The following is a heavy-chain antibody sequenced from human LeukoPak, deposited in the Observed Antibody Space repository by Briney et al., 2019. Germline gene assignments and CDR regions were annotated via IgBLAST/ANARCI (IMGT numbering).Heavy chain of an antibody. CDR1: GFTFTSYA. Sequence: GGSLRLSCAASGFTFTSYAMGWVRQAPGKGLEWVSTISGSGTTTYYADSVKGRFTISRDNSKNTLYLQMNSLRAEDTVVYYCAKGGSPSCYSSSGYWGQGTLVTVSS. J-gene: IGHJ4*02. CDR3: AKGGSPSCYSSSGY. V-gene: IGHV3-23*01. D-gene: IGHD2-2*01. CDR2: ISGSGTTT.